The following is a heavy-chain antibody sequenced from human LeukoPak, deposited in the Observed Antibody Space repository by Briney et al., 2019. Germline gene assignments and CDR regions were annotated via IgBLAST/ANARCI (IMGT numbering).Heavy chain of an antibody. Sequence: PGGSLRLSCAASGFTLSSYSMNWVRQAPGKGLEWVSSISSSSSYIYYADSVKGRFTISRDNAKNSLYLQMNSLSAEDTAVYYCARSKITAIWFGVLPEKVSANFDYWGQGTLVTVSS. V-gene: IGHV3-21*01. D-gene: IGHD3-10*01. CDR2: ISSSSSYI. J-gene: IGHJ4*02. CDR1: GFTLSSYS. CDR3: ARSKITAIWFGVLPEKVSANFDY.